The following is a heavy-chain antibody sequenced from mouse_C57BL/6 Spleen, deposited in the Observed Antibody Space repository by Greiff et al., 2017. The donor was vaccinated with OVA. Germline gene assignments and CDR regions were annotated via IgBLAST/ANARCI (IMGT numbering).Heavy chain of an antibody. V-gene: IGHV1-5*01. CDR2: ISPGNSDT. D-gene: IGHD1-1*01. CDR1: GYTFTSYW. J-gene: IGHJ1*03. CDR3: TRDYYGSSPWYFDV. Sequence: EVQLQESGTVLARPGASVKMSCKTSGYTFTSYWMHWVKQRPGQGLEWLGAISPGNSDTSYNQKFKGKAKLTAVTSASTAYMELSSLTNEDSAVYYCTRDYYGSSPWYFDVWGTGTTVTVSS.